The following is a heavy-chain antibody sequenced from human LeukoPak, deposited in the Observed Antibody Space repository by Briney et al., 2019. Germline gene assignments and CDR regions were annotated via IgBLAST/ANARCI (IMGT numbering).Heavy chain of an antibody. V-gene: IGHV3-21*01. D-gene: IGHD3-10*01. CDR3: ARDLSGSYPDFDY. CDR2: ISSSSSYI. Sequence: GGSLRLSCAASGFTVSSNYMSWVRQAPGKGLEWVSSISSSSSYIYYADSVKGRFTISRDNAKNSLYLQMNSLRAEDTAVYYCARDLSGSYPDFDYWGQGTLVTVSS. CDR1: GFTVSSNY. J-gene: IGHJ4*02.